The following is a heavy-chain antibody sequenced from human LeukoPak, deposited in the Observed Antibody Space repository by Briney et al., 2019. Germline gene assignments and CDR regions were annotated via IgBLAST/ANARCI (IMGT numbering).Heavy chain of an antibody. CDR1: GGSISSYY. D-gene: IGHD2-15*01. V-gene: IGHV4-59*01. J-gene: IGHJ4*02. CDR3: ARQDGADVWY. CDR2: IYYSRST. Sequence: SETLSLTCTVSGGSISSYYWSWIRQPPGKGLEFIGYIYYSRSTNYNPSLKSRVTISVDTSKNQFSLRLSSVTAADRAVYYCARQDGADVWYWGQGTLVTVSS.